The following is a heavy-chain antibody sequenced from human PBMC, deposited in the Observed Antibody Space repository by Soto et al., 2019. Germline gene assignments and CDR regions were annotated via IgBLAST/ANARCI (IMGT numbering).Heavy chain of an antibody. J-gene: IGHJ4*02. Sequence: ASVKGSCKASGYTFTSYGISWVRQAPGQGLEWMGWISAYNGNTNYAQSLQGRVTMTTDTSTTTAYMELRSLKSDDTAVYYCARVSPSSRAAEPWGQGTLVTVSS. CDR2: ISAYNGNT. V-gene: IGHV1-18*01. D-gene: IGHD6-13*01. CDR3: ARVSPSSRAAEP. CDR1: GYTFTSYG.